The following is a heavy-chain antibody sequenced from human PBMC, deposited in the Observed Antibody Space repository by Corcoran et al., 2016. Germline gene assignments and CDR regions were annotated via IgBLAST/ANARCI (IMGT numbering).Heavy chain of an antibody. V-gene: IGHV1-69*01. CDR1: GGTFSSYA. J-gene: IGHJ6*02. CDR3: ARGCPYYDFWSCYRHYGMDV. D-gene: IGHD3-3*01. CDR2: IIPIFGTT. Sequence: QVQLVQSGAEVKKPGSSVKVSCKASGGTFSSYAISWVRQAPGQGLEWMGGIIPIFGTTNYAQKFQGRVTIIADESTSTAYMELSSLRSEDTAGYYCARGCPYYDFWSCYRHYGMDVWGQGTTVTVSS.